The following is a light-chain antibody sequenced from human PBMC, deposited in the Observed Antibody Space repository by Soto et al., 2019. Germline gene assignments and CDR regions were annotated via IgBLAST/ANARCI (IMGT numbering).Light chain of an antibody. CDR3: ASWDDSLRAVV. CDR2: RSD. J-gene: IGLJ3*02. Sequence: QSVLAQPPSASGTPGQRVTISCSGSISNIGRNSVFWYQHLLGTAPRLLIIRSDQRPSGVPDRFSGSKSGTSASLAISGLRSEDEADYYCASWDDSLRAVVFGGGTKVTVL. V-gene: IGLV1-47*01. CDR1: ISNIGRNS.